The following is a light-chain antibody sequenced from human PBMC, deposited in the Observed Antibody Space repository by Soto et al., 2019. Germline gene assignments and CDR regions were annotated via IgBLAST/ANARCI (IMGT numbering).Light chain of an antibody. CDR3: QQYGSSALT. J-gene: IGKJ4*01. CDR1: QSVRSNF. V-gene: IGKV3-20*01. CDR2: GAS. Sequence: EIVLTQSPGTLSLSPGERATLSCRASQSVRSNFLAWYQHKPGQAPRLLIYGASGRATGIPDRFSGSGSGTDFTLTISRLEPEDFAVYYCQQYGSSALTFGGGTKVEIK.